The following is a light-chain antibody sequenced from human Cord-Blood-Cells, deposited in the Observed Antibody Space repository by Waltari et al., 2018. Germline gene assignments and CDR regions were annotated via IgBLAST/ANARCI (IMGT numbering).Light chain of an antibody. V-gene: IGKV1-39*01. CDR2: AAS. Sequence: DIQLTQPPSSLSASVGERVTITCRASQSISIYLNWYQQKPGKAPKLQTYAASSLQSGVPSRFSGSGSGTDFTLTISSLQPEDFASYYCQQSYSTPRAFGQGTKVEIK. CDR3: QQSYSTPRA. J-gene: IGKJ1*01. CDR1: QSISIY.